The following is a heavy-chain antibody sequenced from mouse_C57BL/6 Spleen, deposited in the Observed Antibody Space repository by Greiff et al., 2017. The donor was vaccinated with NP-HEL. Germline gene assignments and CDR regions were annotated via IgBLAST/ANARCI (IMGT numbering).Heavy chain of an antibody. CDR2: ISYDGSN. D-gene: IGHD1-1*01. Sequence: VQRVESGPGLAKPSQSLSLTCSVTGYSITSGDYWYVIRQFPGNILEWMDYISYDGSNNYNPSLKNRISITRDTSTNQFFLKLNSVTTEDTATYYCARTTVVATPFDYWGQGTTLTVSS. CDR3: ARTTVVATPFDY. V-gene: IGHV3-6*01. J-gene: IGHJ2*01. CDR1: GYSITSGDY.